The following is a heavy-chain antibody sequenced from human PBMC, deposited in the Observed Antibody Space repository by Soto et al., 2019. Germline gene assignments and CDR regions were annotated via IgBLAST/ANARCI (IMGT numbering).Heavy chain of an antibody. CDR1: GDSISTGNW. CDR3: ARNPSSHWYVFDY. D-gene: IGHD2-2*01. CDR2: IQYSGST. J-gene: IGHJ4*02. V-gene: IGHV4-4*02. Sequence: SLTCAVSGDSISTGNWWSWARQPPGKGLEWIGDIQYSGSTNYNPSLKSRVSFSLDKSNNHFSLTLTSLTAADTAVYYCARNPSSHWYVFDYWGQGIRVTVSS.